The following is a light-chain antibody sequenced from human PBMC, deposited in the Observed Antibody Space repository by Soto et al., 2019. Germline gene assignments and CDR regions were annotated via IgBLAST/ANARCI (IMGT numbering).Light chain of an antibody. CDR1: QSVSSSY. J-gene: IGKJ3*01. CDR3: QQYGSSPFT. CDR2: GAS. V-gene: IGKV3-20*01. Sequence: EIVLAQSPGTLSLSPGERATLSCRASQSVSSSYLAWYQQKLGQAPRLLIYGASNRATGIPDRFIGSGSGTDFTLTISRLEPEDFAVYYCQQYGSSPFTFGPGTKVDIK.